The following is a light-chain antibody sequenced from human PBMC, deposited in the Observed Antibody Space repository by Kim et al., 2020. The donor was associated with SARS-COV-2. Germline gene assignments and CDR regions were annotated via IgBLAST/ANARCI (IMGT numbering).Light chain of an antibody. CDR2: DVT. Sequence: GQSITISCTGTSSDVGAYDYVSWYQHHPAKAPKLMIYDVTERPSGVSSRFSGSKSGNTASLTISGLQAEDEADYYCSSYTTSSTYAFGTGTKVTVL. CDR1: SSDVGAYDY. CDR3: SSYTTSSTYA. V-gene: IGLV2-14*03. J-gene: IGLJ1*01.